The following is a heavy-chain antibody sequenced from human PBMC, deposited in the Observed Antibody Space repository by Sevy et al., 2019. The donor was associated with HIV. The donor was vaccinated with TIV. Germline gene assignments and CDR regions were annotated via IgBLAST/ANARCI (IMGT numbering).Heavy chain of an antibody. CDR2: INSDGSST. Sequence: GGSLRLSCAASGFTFSSYWMHWVRQAPGKGLVWVSRINSDGSSTSYADSVKGRFTISRDNAKNTLYLQMNSLRAEGTAVYYCASSIYCSSTSCHDYYYYGMDVWGQGTTVTVSS. J-gene: IGHJ6*02. CDR1: GFTFSSYW. D-gene: IGHD2-2*01. V-gene: IGHV3-74*01. CDR3: ASSIYCSSTSCHDYYYYGMDV.